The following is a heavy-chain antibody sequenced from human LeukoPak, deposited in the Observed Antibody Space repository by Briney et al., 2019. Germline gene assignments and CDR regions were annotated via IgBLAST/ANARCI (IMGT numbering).Heavy chain of an antibody. Sequence: GGSLRLSCAASGFTFSSYSMNWVRQAPGKGLEWVSSISSSSSYIYYADSVKGRFTISRDNAKNSLYLQMNSLRAEDTAVYYCARDTHYDYVWGSYRWDPTDYWGQGTPVTVSS. CDR2: ISSSSSYI. D-gene: IGHD3-16*02. CDR1: GFTFSSYS. CDR3: ARDTHYDYVWGSYRWDPTDY. J-gene: IGHJ4*02. V-gene: IGHV3-21*01.